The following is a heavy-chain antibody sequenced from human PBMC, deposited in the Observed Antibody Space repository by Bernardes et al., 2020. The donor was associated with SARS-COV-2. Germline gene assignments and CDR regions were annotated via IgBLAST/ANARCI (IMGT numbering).Heavy chain of an antibody. V-gene: IGHV3-23*01. D-gene: IGHD6-19*01. J-gene: IGHJ4*02. Sequence: APGKGLQWVAAISGGGGTTYSTYSVKGRFTISRDNSRNALYLQMNSLRTDEPDVYYCANPYSTGWYDLDAWGQGTLVTVSS. CDR2: ISGGGGTT. CDR3: ANPYSTGWYDLDA.